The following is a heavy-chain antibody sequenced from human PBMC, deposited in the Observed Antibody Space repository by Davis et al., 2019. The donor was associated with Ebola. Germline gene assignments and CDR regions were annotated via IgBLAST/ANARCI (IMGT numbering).Heavy chain of an antibody. CDR3: TSGGYQADY. CDR1: GFTFSRSA. Sequence: AGSLRLSCAASGFTFSRSAMHWVRQASGKGLEWVGRIRSKANSYATAYAASVKGRSTISRDDSKNTAYLQMNSLKTEDTAVYYCTSGGYQADYWGQGTLVTVSS. V-gene: IGHV3-73*01. D-gene: IGHD5-12*01. J-gene: IGHJ4*02. CDR2: IRSKANSYAT.